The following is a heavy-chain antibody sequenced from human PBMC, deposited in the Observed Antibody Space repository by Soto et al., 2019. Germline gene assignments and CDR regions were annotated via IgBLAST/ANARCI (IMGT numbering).Heavy chain of an antibody. J-gene: IGHJ6*02. CDR2: IIPIVGTA. CDR3: ARVEEGMYNWKTLEYYYGMAV. Sequence: QVQLVQSGAEVKKPGSSVKVSCKASGGTFSSYAISLVRQAPGQGLEWMGGIIPIVGTANYAQKFQGRVTITADETTSTAYMELSSLRSEEAAVYYCARVEEGMYNWKTLEYYYGMAVWGQGTTVTVSS. CDR1: GGTFSSYA. D-gene: IGHD1-20*01. V-gene: IGHV1-69*01.